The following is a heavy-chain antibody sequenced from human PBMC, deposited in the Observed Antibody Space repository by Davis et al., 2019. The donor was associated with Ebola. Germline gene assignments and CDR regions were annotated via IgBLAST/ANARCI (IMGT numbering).Heavy chain of an antibody. CDR1: GFTFSSYE. Sequence: GESLKISCAASGFTFSSYEMNWVRQAPGKGLEWVSYISSSGSTIYYADSVKGRFTISRDNAKNSLYLQMNSLRAEDTAVYYCASLQLAVLQQLAKDPFDYWGQGTLVTVSS. CDR3: ASLQLAVLQQLAKDPFDY. D-gene: IGHD6-13*01. CDR2: ISSSGSTI. J-gene: IGHJ4*02. V-gene: IGHV3-48*03.